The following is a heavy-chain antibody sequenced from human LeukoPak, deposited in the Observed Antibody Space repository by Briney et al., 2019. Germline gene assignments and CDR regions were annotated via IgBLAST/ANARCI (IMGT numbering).Heavy chain of an antibody. V-gene: IGHV4-4*07. CDR3: AREDYGETYWYFDL. CDR2: IYTSGST. Sequence: SESLSLTCTVSGGSISSYYWSWIRQPAGKGLEWIGRIYTSGSTNYNPSLKSRVTMSVDTSKNQFSLKLSSVTAADTAVYYCAREDYGETYWYFDLWGRGTLVTVSS. J-gene: IGHJ2*01. CDR1: GGSISSYY. D-gene: IGHD4-17*01.